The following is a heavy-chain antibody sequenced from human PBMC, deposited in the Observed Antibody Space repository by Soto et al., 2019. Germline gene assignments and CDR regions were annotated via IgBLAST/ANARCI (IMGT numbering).Heavy chain of an antibody. CDR2: ISHRGNT. V-gene: IGHV4-31*11. J-gene: IGHJ3*02. CDR3: ARRYGGAFDI. CDR1: GDSIISYYYNKGYYY. D-gene: IGHD3-10*01. Sequence: SETLSLTCAVSGDSIISYYYNKGYYYWSWIRQHPGRGLERIGYISHRGNTYYSPSLKSRVTMSVDTSNNQFSLSLTSVTAADTAIYYCARRYGGAFDIWGQGTMVTVSS.